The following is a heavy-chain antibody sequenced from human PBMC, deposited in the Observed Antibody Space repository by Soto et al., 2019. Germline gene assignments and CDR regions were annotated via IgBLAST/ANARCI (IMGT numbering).Heavy chain of an antibody. Sequence: GGSLRLSCAASGFTFSSYGMHWVRQAPGKGLEWVAVISYDGSNKYYADSVKGRFTISRDNSKNTPYLQMNSLRAEDTAVYYCAKGPHDILTGPVFDYWGQGTLVTVSS. V-gene: IGHV3-30*18. CDR2: ISYDGSNK. CDR1: GFTFSSYG. J-gene: IGHJ4*02. D-gene: IGHD3-9*01. CDR3: AKGPHDILTGPVFDY.